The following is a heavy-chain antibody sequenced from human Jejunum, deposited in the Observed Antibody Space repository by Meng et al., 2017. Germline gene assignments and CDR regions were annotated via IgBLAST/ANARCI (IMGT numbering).Heavy chain of an antibody. CDR2: IYHSGAF. CDR1: GDSISTNW. D-gene: IGHD2-21*01. Sequence: QAQLEEAGPVLLKPSGILSRTGAVSGDSISTNWWNWVRPPPGKGLEWIGEIYHSGAFNYNPSLRRRVTISVDKSKNQVSLKLDSLTAADTAVYYCARGAIGTRPFDYWGQGTLVTVSS. CDR3: ARGAIGTRPFDY. J-gene: IGHJ4*02. V-gene: IGHV4-4*02.